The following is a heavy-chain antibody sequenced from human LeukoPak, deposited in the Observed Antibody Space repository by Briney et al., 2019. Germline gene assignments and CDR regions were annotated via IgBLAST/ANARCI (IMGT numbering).Heavy chain of an antibody. CDR3: ATSGQLLYYSFDY. CDR1: GYTLTELS. Sequence: ASVKVSCKVSGYTLTELSMHWVRQAPGKGLEWMGGFDPEDGETIYAQKFQGRVTMTEDISTDIAYKELSSLRSEDTAVYYCATSGQLLYYSFDYWGQGTLVTVSS. CDR2: FDPEDGET. D-gene: IGHD2-2*02. V-gene: IGHV1-24*01. J-gene: IGHJ4*02.